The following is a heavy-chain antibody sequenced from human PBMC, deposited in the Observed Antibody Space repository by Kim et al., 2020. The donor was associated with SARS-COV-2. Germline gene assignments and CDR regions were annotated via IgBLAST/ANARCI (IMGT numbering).Heavy chain of an antibody. V-gene: IGHV3-23*03. CDR1: GFTFNSYV. Sequence: GGSLRLSCAASGFTFNSYVMSWVRQAPGKGLEWVSVIYSGGSDTYYADSVKGRFTISRDNSKNTLYLQMNSLRVEDTAVYHCAKQNGGYSYGYTAYWGQGTLVTVSS. D-gene: IGHD5-18*01. J-gene: IGHJ4*02. CDR2: IYSGGSDT. CDR3: AKQNGGYSYGYTAY.